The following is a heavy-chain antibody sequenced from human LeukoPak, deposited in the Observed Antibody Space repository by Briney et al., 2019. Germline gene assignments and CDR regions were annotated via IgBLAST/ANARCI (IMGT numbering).Heavy chain of an antibody. CDR3: ARQSGWLPYYFDY. CDR2: IYYSGST. D-gene: IGHD6-19*01. CDR1: GGSISSYY. Sequence: SETLSLTCTVSGGSISSYYWSWIRQPPGKGLEWIGYIYYSGSTNYNPSLKSRVTISVDTSKNQFSLKLSSVTAADTAVYYCARQSGWLPYYFDYWGQGTLVTVSS. V-gene: IGHV4-59*08. J-gene: IGHJ4*02.